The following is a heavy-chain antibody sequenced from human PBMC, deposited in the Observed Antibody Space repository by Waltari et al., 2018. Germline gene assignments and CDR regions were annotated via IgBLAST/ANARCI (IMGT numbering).Heavy chain of an antibody. J-gene: IGHJ6*02. CDR2: NSSSIMYI. Sequence: EVQLVESGGGLVKPGGSLRLSCAASGFTFSSYSMNWVRQAPGKGLGWVSANSSSIMYITYADQVKGRFTISRDNAKNSLYLQMNSLIAEDTAVYYCARDSSSSGSYYYYGMDVWGQGTTVTVSS. V-gene: IGHV3-21*01. CDR3: ARDSSSSGSYYYYGMDV. CDR1: GFTFSSYS. D-gene: IGHD6-6*01.